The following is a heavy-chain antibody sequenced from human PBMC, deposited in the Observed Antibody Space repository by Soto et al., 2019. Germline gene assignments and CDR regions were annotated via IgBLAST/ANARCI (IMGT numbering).Heavy chain of an antibody. CDR2: INAGNGNT. CDR1: GYTFTNYA. Sequence: ASVKVSCKASGYTFTNYAVHWVRQAPGQRLEWMGWINAGNGNTRFSQNLQGRVTITRDTSARTVYMELSSLRSEDTAVYYCARGHLAVVPVASWFYYMDVWGKGTSVTVSS. J-gene: IGHJ6*03. CDR3: ARGHLAVVPVASWFYYMDV. D-gene: IGHD2-2*01. V-gene: IGHV1-3*01.